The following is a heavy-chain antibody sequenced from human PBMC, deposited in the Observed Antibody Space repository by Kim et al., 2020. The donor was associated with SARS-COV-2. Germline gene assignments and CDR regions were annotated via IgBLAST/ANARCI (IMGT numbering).Heavy chain of an antibody. CDR1: GFKVRANY. J-gene: IGHJ4*02. D-gene: IGHD3-10*01. CDR2: IFVGGTT. V-gene: IGHV3-53*01. CDR3: ARDHYYGSESD. Sequence: GGSLRLSCAVSGFKVRANYMTWVRQAPGKGLEWVAVIFVGGTTYYADAVKGRFTVSRDDSENTVYLQMTGLRADDTAVYFCARDHYYGSESDWGQGTLVTVSS.